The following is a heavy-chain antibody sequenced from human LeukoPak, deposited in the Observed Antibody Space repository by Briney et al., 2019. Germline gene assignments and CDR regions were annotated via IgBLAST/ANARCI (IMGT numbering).Heavy chain of an antibody. CDR3: TAGTGRSDFDY. V-gene: IGHV3-15*01. Sequence: GGSHRLSCAASGFTFSNAWMSWVRQAPGKGLEWVGRIKRKGDDGTIDYAAPVKGRLTISRDDSKNTLYLQMNSLKSEDTAVYYCTAGTGRSDFDYWGQGTLVTVSS. CDR2: IKRKGDDGTI. CDR1: GFTFSNAW. J-gene: IGHJ4*02. D-gene: IGHD3/OR15-3a*01.